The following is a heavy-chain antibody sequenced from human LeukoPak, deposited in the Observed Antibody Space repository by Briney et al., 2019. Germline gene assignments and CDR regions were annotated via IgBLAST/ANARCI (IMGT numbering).Heavy chain of an antibody. CDR2: ISYDENNK. J-gene: IGHJ4*02. CDR3: ARGRSYGSGYFDY. D-gene: IGHD3-10*01. V-gene: IGHV3-30-3*01. CDR1: GFSFSSYA. Sequence: GGSLRLSCAASGFSFSSYAMHWVRQAPGKGLEWVAFISYDENNKYYEDSVKGRFTISRDNSKNTLYLQMNSLRAEDTAVYYCARGRSYGSGYFDYWGQGTLVTVSS.